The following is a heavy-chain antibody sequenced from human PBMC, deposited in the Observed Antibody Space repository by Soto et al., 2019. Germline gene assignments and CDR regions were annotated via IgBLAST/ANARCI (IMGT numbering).Heavy chain of an antibody. V-gene: IGHV4-34*01. Sequence: QVQLQQWGAGLLKPSETLSLTCAVYGGSFSGYYWSWIRQPPGKGLEWIGEINHSGSTNYNPSLKSRVTISVDTSKNQFSLKLSSVTAADTAVYYCARGGWSGPYYYYGMDVWGQGTTVTVSS. CDR2: INHSGST. J-gene: IGHJ6*02. CDR1: GGSFSGYY. CDR3: ARGGWSGPYYYYGMDV. D-gene: IGHD3-3*01.